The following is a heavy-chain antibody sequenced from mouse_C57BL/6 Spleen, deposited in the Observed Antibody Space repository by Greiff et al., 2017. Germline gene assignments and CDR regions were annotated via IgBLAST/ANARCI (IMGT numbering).Heavy chain of an antibody. J-gene: IGHJ4*01. CDR3: ARGYAMDY. CDR2: IHPNSGST. Sequence: QVQLQQPGAELVKPGASVKLSCKASGYTFTGYWMHWVKQRPGQGLEWIGMIHPNSGSTNYNEKFKGKATLTVDKSSSTAYMQLSSLTSEDFAVYYCARGYAMDYWGQGTSVTVSS. V-gene: IGHV1-64*01. CDR1: GYTFTGYW.